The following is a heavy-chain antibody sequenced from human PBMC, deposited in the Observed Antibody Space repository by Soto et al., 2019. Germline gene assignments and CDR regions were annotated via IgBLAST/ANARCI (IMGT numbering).Heavy chain of an antibody. D-gene: IGHD6-25*01. CDR1: GGYS. CDR3: ASGFRGDCFDY. CDR2: IYHSGST. V-gene: IGHV4-30-2*02. Sequence: SETLSLTCTVSGGYSWSWIRQPPGKGLEWIGYIYHSGSTYYNLSLKSRVTISVDTSKNQFSLKLSSVTAADTAVYYCASGFRGDCFDYWGQGTLVTVSS. J-gene: IGHJ4*02.